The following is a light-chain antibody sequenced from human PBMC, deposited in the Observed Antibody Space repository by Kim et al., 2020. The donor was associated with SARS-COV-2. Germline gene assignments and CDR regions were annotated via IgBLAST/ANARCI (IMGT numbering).Light chain of an antibody. CDR2: LNSDGSH. V-gene: IGLV4-69*01. CDR1: SGHSSYA. Sequence: LVLTQSPSASASLGASVKLTCTLSSGHSSYAIAWHQQQPEKGPRYLMKLNSDGSHSKGDGIPDRFSGSSSGAERYLTISSLQSEDEADYYCQTWGTGTWVFGGGTQLTVL. CDR3: QTWGTGTWV. J-gene: IGLJ3*02.